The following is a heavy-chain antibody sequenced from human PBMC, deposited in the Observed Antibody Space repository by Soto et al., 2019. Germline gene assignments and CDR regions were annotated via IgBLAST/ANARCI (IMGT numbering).Heavy chain of an antibody. J-gene: IGHJ4*02. CDR1: GFTFSTYG. D-gene: IGHD3-22*01. CDR3: AKEQLAMTVVVADYFDS. CDR2: ISYDGGSK. V-gene: IGHV3-30*18. Sequence: QVQLVESGGGVVQPGKSLRLSCAASGFTFSTYGIHWVRQAPGKGLEWVALISYDGGSKYYGDSVKGRFIISRDNSHNTVSLQMNSLRADDTAVYFCAKEQLAMTVVVADYFDSRGQGTLVTVSS.